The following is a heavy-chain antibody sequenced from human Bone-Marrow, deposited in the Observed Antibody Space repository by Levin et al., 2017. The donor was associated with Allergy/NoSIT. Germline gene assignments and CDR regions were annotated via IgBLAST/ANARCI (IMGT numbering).Heavy chain of an antibody. CDR1: GFTFSSYA. CDR2: ISYDGSNK. J-gene: IGHJ6*02. Sequence: GESLKISCAASGFTFSSYAMHWVRQAPGKGLEWVAVISYDGSNKYYADSVKGRFTISRDNSKNTLYLQMNSLRAEDTAVYYCARDLGVTVLGRNTVVTATHRYYYGMDVWGQGTTVTVSS. CDR3: ARDLGVTVLGRNTVVTATHRYYYGMDV. D-gene: IGHD2-21*02. V-gene: IGHV3-30-3*01.